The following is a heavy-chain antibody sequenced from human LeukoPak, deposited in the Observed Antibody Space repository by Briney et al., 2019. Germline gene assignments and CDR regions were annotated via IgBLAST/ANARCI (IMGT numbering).Heavy chain of an antibody. V-gene: IGHV4-39*07. D-gene: IGHD3-10*01. CDR2: IYYSGST. Sequence: SETLSLTCTVCGGSISSYYWGWIRQPPGKGLEWIGSIYYSGSTYYNPSLKSRVTISVDTSKNQFSLKLSSVTAADTAVYYCARDPHMYGSGSYLDWGQGTLVTVSS. CDR3: ARDPHMYGSGSYLD. CDR1: GGSISSYY. J-gene: IGHJ4*02.